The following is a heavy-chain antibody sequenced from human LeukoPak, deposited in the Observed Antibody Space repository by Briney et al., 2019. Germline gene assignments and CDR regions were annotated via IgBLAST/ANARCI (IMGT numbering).Heavy chain of an antibody. CDR2: IKPDASEK. D-gene: IGHD3/OR15-3a*01. J-gene: IGHJ4*02. CDR3: ARQPQHEDLFDY. V-gene: IGHV3-7*01. Sequence: GGSLRLSCVASGFMFDRYWMSWVRQAPGKGPEWVANIKPDASEKKYLDSVKGRFSISRDNAEDSLFLQMNSLRAEDTAVYYCARQPQHEDLFDYWGQGALVAVSS. CDR1: GFMFDRYW.